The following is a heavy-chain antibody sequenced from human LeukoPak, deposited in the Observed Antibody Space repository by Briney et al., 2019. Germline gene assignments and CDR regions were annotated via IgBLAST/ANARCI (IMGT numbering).Heavy chain of an antibody. CDR3: ARYPLSYTSNWHYYFDY. V-gene: IGHV1-2*02. D-gene: IGHD3-16*01. CDR2: INPNNGGT. J-gene: IGHJ4*02. CDR1: GYTFTGYY. Sequence: ASVKVSCKASGYTFTGYYMHWVRQAPGQGLEWMGWINPNNGGTNYAQKFQGRVTLTTDTSTSTAYVELRSLKSDDTAVYYCARYPLSYTSNWHYYFDYWGQGTLLTVSS.